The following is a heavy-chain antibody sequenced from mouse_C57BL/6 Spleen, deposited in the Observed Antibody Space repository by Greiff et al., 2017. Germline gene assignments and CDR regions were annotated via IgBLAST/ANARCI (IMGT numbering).Heavy chain of an antibody. Sequence: VQLQQSGPGLVKPSQSLSLTCSVTGYSITSGYYWNWIRQFPGNKLEWMGYISYDGSNNYNPSLKNRISITRNTSKNQFFLKLNSVTTEDTATYYCAGYGRSSYWYFDVWGTGTTVTVSS. V-gene: IGHV3-6*01. J-gene: IGHJ1*03. D-gene: IGHD1-1*01. CDR3: AGYGRSSYWYFDV. CDR2: ISYDGSN. CDR1: GYSITSGYY.